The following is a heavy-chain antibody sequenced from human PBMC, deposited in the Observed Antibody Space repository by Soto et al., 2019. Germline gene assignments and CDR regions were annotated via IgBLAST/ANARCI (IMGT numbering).Heavy chain of an antibody. CDR3: AKEMGSYGSGTFSA. Sequence: GESLKISCAASGFTFSSYGMHWVRQAPCKGLEWVAVISYDGSNKYYADSVKGRFTISRDNSKNTLYLQMNSLRAEDTAVYYCAKEMGSYGSGTFSAWGQGTLVTVSS. V-gene: IGHV3-30*18. CDR1: GFTFSSYG. D-gene: IGHD3-10*01. J-gene: IGHJ5*02. CDR2: ISYDGSNK.